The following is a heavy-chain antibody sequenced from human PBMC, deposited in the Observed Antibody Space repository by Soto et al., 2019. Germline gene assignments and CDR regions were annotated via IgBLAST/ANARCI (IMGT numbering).Heavy chain of an antibody. D-gene: IGHD6-19*01. CDR3: ARDGEYTSGWYSFDS. Sequence: SETLSLTCTVSGASISDYYWSWIRQPAGQALEWIGRVYVTGTTYFNPSLKSRVTMSVDTSNDQVSLKLSSVTAADSAIYYCARDGEYTSGWYSFDSWGPGTLVTVSS. V-gene: IGHV4-4*07. CDR1: GASISDYY. CDR2: VYVTGTT. J-gene: IGHJ5*01.